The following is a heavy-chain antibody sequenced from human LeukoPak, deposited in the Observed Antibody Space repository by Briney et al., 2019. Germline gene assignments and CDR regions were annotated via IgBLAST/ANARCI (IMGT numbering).Heavy chain of an antibody. D-gene: IGHD2-2*01. V-gene: IGHV3-23*01. J-gene: IGHJ4*02. Sequence: GGSLRLSCVASGFTFRSYAMSWVRQAPGKGLEWVSAISDSAYSTFYADSVKGRFTISRDDSQNTLYLQMNSLRAEDTAVYYCARDRGIVVVPAATDYWGQGTLVTVSS. CDR2: ISDSAYST. CDR1: GFTFRSYA. CDR3: ARDRGIVVVPAATDY.